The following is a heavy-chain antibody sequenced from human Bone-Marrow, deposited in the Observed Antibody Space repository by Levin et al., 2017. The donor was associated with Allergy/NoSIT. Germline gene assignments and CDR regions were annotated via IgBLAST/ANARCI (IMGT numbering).Heavy chain of an antibody. CDR3: ARCHGDGRNYFHYGLDV. CDR2: VYISGTT. D-gene: IGHD4-17*01. J-gene: IGHJ6*02. Sequence: SETLSLTCTVSGGSVSSGSSYWSWVRQPPGKGLEWIGYVYISGTTDYDPSLRGRVTMSIDRSTNQFSLRLTSVTAADTAVYYCARCHGDGRNYFHYGLDVWGQGTTVTVSS. CDR1: GGSVSSGSSY. V-gene: IGHV4-61*01.